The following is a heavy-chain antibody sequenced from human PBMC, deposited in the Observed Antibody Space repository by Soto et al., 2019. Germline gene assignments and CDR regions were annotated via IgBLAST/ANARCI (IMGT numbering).Heavy chain of an antibody. CDR3: ATLVLPPSRHNDFDF. D-gene: IGHD1-1*01. Sequence: SETLSLTCTVSGGSISTSNYYWGWFRQAPGKGLEWIGNIYYSRTTYYNPSLKSRVTISVDTSKNQFSLKLNSVTAADTAVYFCATLVLPPSRHNDFDFWGTGILVTVS. CDR1: GGSISTSNYY. V-gene: IGHV4-39*01. J-gene: IGHJ4*02. CDR2: IYYSRTT.